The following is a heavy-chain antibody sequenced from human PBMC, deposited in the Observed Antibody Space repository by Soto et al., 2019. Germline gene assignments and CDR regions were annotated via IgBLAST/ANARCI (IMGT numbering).Heavy chain of an antibody. CDR3: AKDTDYGDSSPLGG. J-gene: IGHJ4*02. CDR2: ISGSGDST. Sequence: GGSLRLSCAASGFTFSSYAMSWVRQAPGKGLEWVSAISGSGDSTYDADSVKGRFTISRDNSKNTLYLQMNSLRAEDTAVYYCAKDTDYGDSSPLGGWGQGTLVTVSS. D-gene: IGHD4-17*01. CDR1: GFTFSSYA. V-gene: IGHV3-23*01.